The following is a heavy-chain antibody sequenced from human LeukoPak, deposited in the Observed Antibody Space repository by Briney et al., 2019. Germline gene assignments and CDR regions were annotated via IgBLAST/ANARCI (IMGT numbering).Heavy chain of an antibody. D-gene: IGHD6-19*01. Sequence: GESLRLSCAASGFTFSSYGMHWVSQAPGKGLEWVAFVRYDGSNKYYADSVKGRFAISRDNSKNTLYLQMNRLRAEDTAVYYCATDKQWEGVAENVFYDYWGQGTLVTVSS. J-gene: IGHJ4*02. CDR3: ATDKQWEGVAENVFYDY. CDR2: VRYDGSNK. V-gene: IGHV3-30*02. CDR1: GFTFSSYG.